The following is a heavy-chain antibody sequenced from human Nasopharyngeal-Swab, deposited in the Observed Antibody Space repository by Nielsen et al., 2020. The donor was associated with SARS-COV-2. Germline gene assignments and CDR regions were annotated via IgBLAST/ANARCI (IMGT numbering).Heavy chain of an antibody. J-gene: IGHJ2*01. Sequence: GGSLRLSCTSSGFTFSTYSMNWVRQAPGKGLEWVSSISGTSTYIYYADSVKGRFTVPRDNARNSVYLQMNSLSGDDTAVYFCARDLVSSWRAIGNWYFDLWGRGTLVTVSS. CDR1: GFTFSTYS. CDR3: ARDLVSSWRAIGNWYFDL. CDR2: ISGTSTYI. V-gene: IGHV3-21*01. D-gene: IGHD6-13*01.